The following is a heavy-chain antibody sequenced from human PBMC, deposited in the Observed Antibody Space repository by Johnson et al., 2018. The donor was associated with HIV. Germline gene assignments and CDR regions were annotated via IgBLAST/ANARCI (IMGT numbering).Heavy chain of an antibody. D-gene: IGHD1-26*01. V-gene: IGHV3-30-3*01. CDR2: ISYDGSNK. CDR1: GFTFSRYA. J-gene: IGHJ3*02. Sequence: VQLVESGGGVVQPGRSLRLSCAASGFTFSRYAMHWVRQAPGKGLEWVTVISYDGSNKYYADSVKGRFTISRDNSKKTLYLQMNSLRAEDTAVYYCARDKRRWELLRDAFDIWGQGTMVTVSS. CDR3: ARDKRRWELLRDAFDI.